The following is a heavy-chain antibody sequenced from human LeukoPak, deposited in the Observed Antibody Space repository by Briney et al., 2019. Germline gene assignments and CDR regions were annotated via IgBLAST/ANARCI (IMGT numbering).Heavy chain of an antibody. Sequence: GASVKVSCKASGYTFTGYYMHWVRQAPGQGLEWMGWINPNSGGTNYAQKFQGRVTITRNTSISTAYMELSSLRSEDTAVYYCARVGAYYYDSSGYYFDYWGQGTLVTVSS. D-gene: IGHD3-22*01. J-gene: IGHJ4*02. CDR1: GYTFTGYY. CDR3: ARVGAYYYDSSGYYFDY. V-gene: IGHV1-2*02. CDR2: INPNSGGT.